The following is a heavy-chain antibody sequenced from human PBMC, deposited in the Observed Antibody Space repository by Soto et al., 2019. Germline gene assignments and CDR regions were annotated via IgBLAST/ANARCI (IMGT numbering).Heavy chain of an antibody. CDR1: GGSFSGYY. CDR3: ARRGYMDV. V-gene: IGHV4-34*01. Sequence: PSETLSLTCAVYGGSFSGYYWSWIRQPPGKGLEWIGEVHQSGRTNYNPSLKSRVTISVDTSKNQFSLKLSSVTAADTAVYYCARRGYMDVWGKGTKVTVS. J-gene: IGHJ6*03. CDR2: VHQSGRT.